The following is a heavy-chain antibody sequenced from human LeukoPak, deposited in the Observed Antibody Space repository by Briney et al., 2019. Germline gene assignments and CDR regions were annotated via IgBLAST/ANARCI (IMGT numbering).Heavy chain of an antibody. J-gene: IGHJ2*01. Sequence: GGSLRLSCAASGFTFSSYWMSWVRQAPGKGLEWVANIKQDGSEKYYVDSVKGRFTISRDNAKNSLYLQMNSLRAEDTAVYYCAKDLRYWYFDLWGRGTLVTVSS. V-gene: IGHV3-7*01. CDR3: AKDLRYWYFDL. CDR1: GFTFSSYW. CDR2: IKQDGSEK.